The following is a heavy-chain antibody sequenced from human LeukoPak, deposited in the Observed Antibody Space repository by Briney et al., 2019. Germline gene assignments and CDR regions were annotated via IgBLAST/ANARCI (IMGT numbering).Heavy chain of an antibody. CDR3: ARVGYCSGGSCYAYYYGMDV. CDR2: ISGSGGST. J-gene: IGHJ6*02. Sequence: GGSLRLSCAASGFTFSNFWMHWVRQAPGKGLEWVSAISGSGGSTYYTDSVKGRFTISRDNSKNTLHLQMNSLRAEDTAVYYCARVGYCSGGSCYAYYYGMDVWGQGTTVTVSS. V-gene: IGHV3-23*01. CDR1: GFTFSNFW. D-gene: IGHD2-15*01.